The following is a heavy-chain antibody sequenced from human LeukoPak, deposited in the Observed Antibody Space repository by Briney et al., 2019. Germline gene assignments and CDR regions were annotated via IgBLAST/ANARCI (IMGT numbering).Heavy chain of an antibody. CDR1: GFTFSSYR. Sequence: PGGSLRLSCAPSGFTFSSYRMLWLRQAPGKGLEWVAFIRYDGSNKYYADSVKGRFTISRDNSKNTLYLQMNSLRAEDTAVYYCAKDRYCSSTSCYGGYRFDPWGQGTLVTVSS. CDR2: IRYDGSNK. J-gene: IGHJ5*02. D-gene: IGHD2-2*01. V-gene: IGHV3-30*02. CDR3: AKDRYCSSTSCYGGYRFDP.